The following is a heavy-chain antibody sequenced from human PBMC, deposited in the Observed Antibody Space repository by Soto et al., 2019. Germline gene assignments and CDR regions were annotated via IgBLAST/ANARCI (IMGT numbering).Heavy chain of an antibody. CDR1: GGSFSGYY. Sequence: QVQLQQWGAGLLKPSETLSLTCAVYGGSFSGYYWTWIRQPPGTGLEWIGEINHSGSTNYNPSLKXXATISVDTSKNQFSLKLTSVTAADTAVYYCARDKITGLFAYWGQGTLVTVSS. CDR2: INHSGST. V-gene: IGHV4-34*01. D-gene: IGHD2-8*02. CDR3: ARDKITGLFAY. J-gene: IGHJ4*02.